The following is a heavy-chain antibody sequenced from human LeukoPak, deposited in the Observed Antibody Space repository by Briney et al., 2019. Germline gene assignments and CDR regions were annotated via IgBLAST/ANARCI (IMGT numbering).Heavy chain of an antibody. CDR3: ARHRTVTTPFSLGWFDP. CDR2: IYYSGST. Sequence: SETLSLTCTVSGGSISSSSYYWGWIRQPPGKGLEWIGSIYYSGSTYYNPSLKSRVTISVDTSKNQFSLKLSSVTAADTAVYYCARHRTVTTPFSLGWFDPWGQGTLVTVSS. V-gene: IGHV4-39*01. J-gene: IGHJ5*02. D-gene: IGHD4-17*01. CDR1: GGSISSSSYY.